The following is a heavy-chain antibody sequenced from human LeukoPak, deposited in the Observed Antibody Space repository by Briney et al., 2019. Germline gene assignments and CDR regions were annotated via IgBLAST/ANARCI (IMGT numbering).Heavy chain of an antibody. Sequence: SETLSLTCTVSGGSISSYYWSWIRQPPGKGLEWIGYIYYSGSSNSNPSLKSRATISVDMSRKHFFLDLISVTAADTAVYYCARAVHYSGTSDQYTGGWYYFDFWGQGTRVTVSS. CDR2: IYYSGSS. D-gene: IGHD3-10*01. CDR1: GGSISSYY. V-gene: IGHV4-59*01. J-gene: IGHJ4*02. CDR3: ARAVHYSGTSDQYTGGWYYFDF.